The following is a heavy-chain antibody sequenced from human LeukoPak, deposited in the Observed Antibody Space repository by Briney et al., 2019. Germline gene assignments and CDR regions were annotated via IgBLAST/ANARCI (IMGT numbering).Heavy chain of an antibody. CDR1: GDSVSSYY. CDR3: AREGGPYRPLDY. V-gene: IGHV4-59*02. J-gene: IGHJ4*02. Sequence: SETLSLTCTVSGDSVSSYYWSWIRQPPGKGLEWIGYIHYSGSTNYNPSLKSRVTISGDTSKNQFSLKLSSVTAADTAVYYCAREGGPYRPLDYSGQGTLVTVSS. CDR2: IHYSGST.